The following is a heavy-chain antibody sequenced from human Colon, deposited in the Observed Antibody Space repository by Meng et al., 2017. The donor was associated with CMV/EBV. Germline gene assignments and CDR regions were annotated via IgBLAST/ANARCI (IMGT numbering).Heavy chain of an antibody. CDR2: ILGRDGGGRDGAT. D-gene: IGHD6-19*01. CDR1: GFSFRTFD. Sequence: GESLRSCAASGFSFRTFDMSWVRRAPGQGLEWVSVILGRDGGGRDGATYYSDSVRGRFTISKDSSKDTLYLDMSNLRVDDTALYFCVKGAWLDYWGQGALVTVSS. CDR3: VKGAWLDY. J-gene: IGHJ4*02. V-gene: IGHV3-23*01.